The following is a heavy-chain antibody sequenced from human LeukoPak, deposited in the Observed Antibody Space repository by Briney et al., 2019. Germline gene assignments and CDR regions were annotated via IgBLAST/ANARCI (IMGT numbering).Heavy chain of an antibody. CDR3: ARVGDSSGYQKD. Sequence: PGGSLRLSCAASGFTFSSYSMNWVRQAPGKGLEWVSSIRSSSSYIYYADSVKGRFTISRDNAKNSLYLQMNSLRAEDTAVYYCARVGDSSGYQKDWGQGTLVTVSS. CDR1: GFTFSSYS. D-gene: IGHD3-22*01. V-gene: IGHV3-21*01. CDR2: IRSSSSYI. J-gene: IGHJ4*02.